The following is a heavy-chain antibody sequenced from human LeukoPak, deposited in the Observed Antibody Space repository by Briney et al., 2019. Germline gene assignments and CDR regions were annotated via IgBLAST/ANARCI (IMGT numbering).Heavy chain of an antibody. CDR3: ARGISNSSGWYYFDY. D-gene: IGHD6-19*01. Sequence: SETLSLTCTVSGGSISNYYWSWIRQPAGKGLEWIGRIYTSGSTNYNPSLKSRVTMSVDTSKNQFSLKLSSVTAADTAVYYCARGISNSSGWYYFDYWGQGTLVTVSS. CDR1: GGSISNYY. CDR2: IYTSGST. J-gene: IGHJ4*02. V-gene: IGHV4-4*07.